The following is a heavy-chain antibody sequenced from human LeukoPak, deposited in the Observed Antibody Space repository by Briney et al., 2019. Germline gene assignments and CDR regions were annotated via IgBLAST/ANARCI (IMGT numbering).Heavy chain of an antibody. CDR2: INPNSGGT. Sequence: ASVKVSCKASGYTFTSYDINWVRQATGQGLEWMGWINPNSGGTNYAQKFQGRVTMTRDTSISTAYMELSRLRSDDTAVYYCARDGGYCSSTSCSTNFDYWGQGTLVTVSS. CDR1: GYTFTSYD. V-gene: IGHV1-2*02. CDR3: ARDGGYCSSTSCSTNFDY. D-gene: IGHD2-2*01. J-gene: IGHJ4*02.